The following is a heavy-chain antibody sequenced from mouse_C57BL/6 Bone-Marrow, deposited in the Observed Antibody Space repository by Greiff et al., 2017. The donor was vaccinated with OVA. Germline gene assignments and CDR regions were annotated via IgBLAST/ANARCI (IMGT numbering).Heavy chain of an antibody. Sequence: QVQLQQPGAELVRPGSSVKLSCKASGYTFTSYWMHWVKQRPIQGLEWIGNIDPSDSETHYNQKFKDKATLTVDKSSSTAYMQISSLTSEDSAVYDCARDDGYFFWYFDVWGTGTTVTVSS. CDR3: ARDDGYFFWYFDV. CDR2: IDPSDSET. CDR1: GYTFTSYW. J-gene: IGHJ1*03. V-gene: IGHV1-52*01. D-gene: IGHD2-3*01.